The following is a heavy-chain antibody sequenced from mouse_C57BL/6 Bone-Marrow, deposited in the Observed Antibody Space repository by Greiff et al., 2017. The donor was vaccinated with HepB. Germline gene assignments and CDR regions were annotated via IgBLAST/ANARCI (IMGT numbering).Heavy chain of an antibody. D-gene: IGHD3-2*02. Sequence: VQLQESGAELVKPGASVKISCKASGYAFSSYWMNWVKQRPGKGLEWIGQIYPGDGDTNYNGKFKGKATLTADKSSSTAYMQLSSLTSEDSAVYFCARDSSGHYFDYWGQGTTLTVSS. J-gene: IGHJ2*01. CDR3: ARDSSGHYFDY. V-gene: IGHV1-80*01. CDR1: GYAFSSYW. CDR2: IYPGDGDT.